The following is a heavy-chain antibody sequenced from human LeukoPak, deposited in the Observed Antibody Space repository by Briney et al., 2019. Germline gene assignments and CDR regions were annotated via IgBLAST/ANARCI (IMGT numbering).Heavy chain of an antibody. CDR3: ARANYHGSGSYCDY. D-gene: IGHD3-10*01. J-gene: IGHJ4*02. CDR1: GYTFTSYY. Sequence: ASVKVSCKASGYTFTSYYMHWVRQAPGQGLEWMGWISAYNGNTNYAQKLQGRVTMTTDTSTTTAYMELRSLRSDDTAVYYCARANYHGSGSYCDYWGQGTLVTVSS. V-gene: IGHV1-18*04. CDR2: ISAYNGNT.